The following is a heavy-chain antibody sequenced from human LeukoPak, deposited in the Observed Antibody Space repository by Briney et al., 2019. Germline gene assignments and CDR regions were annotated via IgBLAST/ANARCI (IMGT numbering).Heavy chain of an antibody. D-gene: IGHD6-19*01. V-gene: IGHV3-23*01. J-gene: IGHJ4*02. CDR2: IFGSGGST. CDR3: AKTTTGYSSGRFPGWPVDY. CDR1: GFTFSSYA. Sequence: QTGGSLRLSCAASGFTFSSYAMYWVRQAPGKGLEWVSGIFGSGGSTHYADSVKGRFTISRDNSKNTVYLKMNSLRAEDTAVYYCAKTTTGYSSGRFPGWPVDYWGQGTLVTASS.